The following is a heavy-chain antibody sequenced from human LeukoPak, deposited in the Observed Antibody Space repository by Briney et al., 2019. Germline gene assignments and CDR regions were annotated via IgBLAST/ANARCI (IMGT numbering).Heavy chain of an antibody. J-gene: IGHJ4*02. CDR2: ISGGTGGST. V-gene: IGHV3-23*01. CDR1: GFTFNDYA. CDR3: AKRGSSSWTQFDY. Sequence: PGGSLRLSCAASGFTFNDYAINWVRQAPGKGLEWVSVISGGTGGSTYYADSVKGRFTISRDNSKNTLYLQMNSLRAEDTAVYYCAKRGSSSWTQFDYWGQGTLVTVSP. D-gene: IGHD6-13*01.